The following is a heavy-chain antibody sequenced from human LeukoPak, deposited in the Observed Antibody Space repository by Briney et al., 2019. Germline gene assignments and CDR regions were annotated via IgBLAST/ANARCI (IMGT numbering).Heavy chain of an antibody. Sequence: GRSLRLSCAASGFTFSSYGMHWVRQAPGKGLEWVAVIWYDGSNKYYADPVKGRFTISRDNSKNTLYLQMNSLRAEDTAVYYCASETGRDAFDIWGQGTMVTVSS. J-gene: IGHJ3*02. V-gene: IGHV3-33*01. CDR3: ASETGRDAFDI. CDR2: IWYDGSNK. CDR1: GFTFSSYG.